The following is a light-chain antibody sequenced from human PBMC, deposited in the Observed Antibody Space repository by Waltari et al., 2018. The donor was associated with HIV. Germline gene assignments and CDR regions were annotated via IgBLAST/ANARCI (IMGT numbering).Light chain of an antibody. Sequence: QIILTQSPSASASPGVSVKLTCTLSSEHSNFAIAWLQQQPEQGPRYLMKLNSDGSHTKGDGIPDRFSGSSSGAERYLSISSLHSDDEADYYCQTWGMGIVVFGGGTKLTVL. V-gene: IGLV4-69*01. CDR3: QTWGMGIVV. CDR2: LNSDGSH. J-gene: IGLJ3*02. CDR1: SEHSNFA.